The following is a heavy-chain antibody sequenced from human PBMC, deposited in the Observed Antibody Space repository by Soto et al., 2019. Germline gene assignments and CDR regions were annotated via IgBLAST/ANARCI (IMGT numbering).Heavy chain of an antibody. J-gene: IGHJ4*02. CDR2: IYYSGST. CDR1: GGSISSGGYY. D-gene: IGHD6-6*01. Sequence: SETLSLTCTVSGGSISSGGYYWSWIRQHPGKGLEWIGYIYYSGSTYYNPSLKSRVTISVDTSKNQFSLKLSSVTAADTAVYYCAMGEYSSSSFDYWGQGTLVTVSS. CDR3: AMGEYSSSSFDY. V-gene: IGHV4-31*03.